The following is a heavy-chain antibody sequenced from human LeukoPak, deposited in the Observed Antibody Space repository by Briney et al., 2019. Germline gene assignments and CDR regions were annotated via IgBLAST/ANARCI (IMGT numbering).Heavy chain of an antibody. V-gene: IGHV1-2*02. CDR3: ARGPQWRGDYYYMDV. J-gene: IGHJ6*03. CDR2: INPNSGGT. Sequence: ASVTVSCKASGYTFTGYYMHWVRQAPGQGLEWMGWINPNSGGTNYAQKFQGRVTMTRDTSISTAYMELSSLRSEDTAVYYCARGPQWRGDYYYMDVWGRGTTVTVSS. D-gene: IGHD6-19*01. CDR1: GYTFTGYY.